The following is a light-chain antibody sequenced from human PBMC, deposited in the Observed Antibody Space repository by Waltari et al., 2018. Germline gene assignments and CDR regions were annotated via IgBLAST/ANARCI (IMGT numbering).Light chain of an antibody. CDR3: CSFSGGNDLL. V-gene: IGLV2-8*01. CDR2: DFT. Sequence: QSALTQPPSASGPPGQSVTISCTGTNSDIDNFQYVSWYQQHPGKAPRLIIYDFTNRPSESPNRFSCSKSCNTASLTVSYLQADDEADYFCCSFSGGNDLLFGGGTKLTVL. J-gene: IGLJ2*01. CDR1: NSDIDNFQY.